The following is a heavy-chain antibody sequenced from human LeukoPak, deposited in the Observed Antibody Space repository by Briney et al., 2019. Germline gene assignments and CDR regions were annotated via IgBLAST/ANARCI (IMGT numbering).Heavy chain of an antibody. CDR2: ISSSSSYI. Sequence: GGSLGLSCAASGFTFSSYSMNWVRQAPGKGLEWVSSISSSSSYIYYADSVKGRFTISRDNAKNSLYLQMNSLRAEDTAVYYCARLDFWSGYYTHDYWGQGTLVTVSS. CDR3: ARLDFWSGYYTHDY. V-gene: IGHV3-21*01. D-gene: IGHD3-3*01. CDR1: GFTFSSYS. J-gene: IGHJ4*02.